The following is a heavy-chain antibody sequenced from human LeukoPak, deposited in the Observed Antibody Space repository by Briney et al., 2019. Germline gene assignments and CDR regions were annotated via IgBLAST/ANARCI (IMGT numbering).Heavy chain of an antibody. CDR1: GGSISSYY. J-gene: IGHJ3*02. Sequence: ETLSLTCTVSGGSISSYYWSWIRQPPGKGLEWVSAISGSGGSTYYADSVKGRFTISRDNSKNTLFLQMNSLRAEDTAVYYCAKGTRHSLRSPWGDAFDIWGQGTMVTVSS. CDR3: AKGTRHSLRSPWGDAFDI. V-gene: IGHV3-23*01. CDR2: ISGSGGST. D-gene: IGHD3-3*01.